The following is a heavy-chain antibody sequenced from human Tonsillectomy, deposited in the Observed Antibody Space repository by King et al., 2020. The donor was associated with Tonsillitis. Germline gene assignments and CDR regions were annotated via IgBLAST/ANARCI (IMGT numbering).Heavy chain of an antibody. V-gene: IGHV3-15*01. J-gene: IGHJ4*02. D-gene: IGHD3-10*01. CDR3: TLTEGLKYYYGSGSYYKGGYFDY. Sequence: VQLVESGGGLVKPGGSLRLSCAASGFTFSNAWMSWVRQAPGKGLEWVGRIKSKTDGGTTDYAAPVKGRFTISRDDSKNTLYLQMNSLKTEDTAVYYCTLTEGLKYYYGSGSYYKGGYFDYWGQGTLVTVSS. CDR2: IKSKTDGGTT. CDR1: GFTFSNAW.